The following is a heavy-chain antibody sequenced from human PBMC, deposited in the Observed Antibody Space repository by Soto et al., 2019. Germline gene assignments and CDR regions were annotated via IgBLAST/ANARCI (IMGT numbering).Heavy chain of an antibody. Sequence: SETLSLTCTVSGGSISSYYWSWIRQPPGKGLEWIGYIYYSGSTNYNPSLKSRVTISVDTSKNQFSLKLSSVTAADTAVYYCARGGDFWRGYYTSYYYYMDVWGKGTTVTVSS. CDR2: IYYSGST. D-gene: IGHD3-3*01. J-gene: IGHJ6*03. CDR1: GGSISSYY. V-gene: IGHV4-59*01. CDR3: ARGGDFWRGYYTSYYYYMDV.